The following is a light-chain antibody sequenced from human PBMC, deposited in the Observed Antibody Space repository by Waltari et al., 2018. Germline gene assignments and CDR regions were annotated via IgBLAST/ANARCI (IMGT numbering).Light chain of an antibody. J-gene: IGKJ4*01. CDR3: QQYYTYPLT. Sequence: AIRMTQSPSSLSASVGDRVTITCRADQIMNNYLAWYQQKPGEAPKLLIHAASTLQSGVPSRFSGSGSGTDFTLTISRLQSEDFATYYCQQYYTYPLTFGGGTKVEVK. V-gene: IGKV1-8*01. CDR1: QIMNNY. CDR2: AAS.